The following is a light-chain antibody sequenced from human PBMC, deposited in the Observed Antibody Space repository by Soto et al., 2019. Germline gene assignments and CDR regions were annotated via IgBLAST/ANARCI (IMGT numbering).Light chain of an antibody. V-gene: IGKV3-11*01. CDR1: ETVNSY. Sequence: EIVLTQSPATLSLSPGDRATLSCRASETVNSYLAWYQQKPGQAPRLLIYDVSKRANGIPARFSGSGSGTGFTLAISSLEPEDVAGDYCQHRSSWPFIFGPGTKVEIK. J-gene: IGKJ3*01. CDR3: QHRSSWPFI. CDR2: DVS.